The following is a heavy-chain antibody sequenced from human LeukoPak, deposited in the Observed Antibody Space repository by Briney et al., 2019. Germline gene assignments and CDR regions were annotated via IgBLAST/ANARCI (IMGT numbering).Heavy chain of an antibody. CDR2: ISYDGSNK. D-gene: IGHD1-14*01. CDR3: AKDGGGGTTSYYYYGMDV. J-gene: IGHJ6*02. Sequence: GGSLRLSCAASGFTFSSYSMNWVRQAPGKGLEWVAVISYDGSNKYYADSVKGRFTISRDNSKNTLYLQMNSLRAEDTAVYYCAKDGGGGTTSYYYYGMDVWGQGTTVTVSS. CDR1: GFTFSSYS. V-gene: IGHV3-30*18.